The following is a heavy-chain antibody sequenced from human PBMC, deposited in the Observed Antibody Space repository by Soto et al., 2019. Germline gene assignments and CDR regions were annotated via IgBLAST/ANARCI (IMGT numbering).Heavy chain of an antibody. Sequence: QLQLQESGPGLVKPSETLSLTCSVSGDSINSDKYYWGWIRQPPGKGLEWIGSVYYRGNTYYNPSLQNRDATAPDKSKSQFSLKLNSVTAADSAVYFCANLEGLATISYYFDFWGQGALVTVSS. CDR2: VYYRGNT. CDR3: ANLEGLATISYYFDF. D-gene: IGHD3-9*01. V-gene: IGHV4-39*01. J-gene: IGHJ4*02. CDR1: GDSINSDKYY.